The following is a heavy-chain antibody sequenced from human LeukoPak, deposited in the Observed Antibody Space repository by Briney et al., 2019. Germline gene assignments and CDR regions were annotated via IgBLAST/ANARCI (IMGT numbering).Heavy chain of an antibody. V-gene: IGHV1-2*02. J-gene: IGHJ4*02. CDR3: SCVGGIIY. D-gene: IGHD3-16*02. Sequence: ASVKVSCKASGNTFTADFLHWVRQAPGQGLEWMGWINPNSGGTYYAQKFRGRVTMTRDTSISTTYMELSGLKSDDTAVYYCSCVGGIIYWGQGTLVTVSS. CDR1: GNTFTADF. CDR2: INPNSGGT.